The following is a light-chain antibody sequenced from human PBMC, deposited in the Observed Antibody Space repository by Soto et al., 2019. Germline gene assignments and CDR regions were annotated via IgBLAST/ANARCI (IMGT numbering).Light chain of an antibody. CDR3: QQYGSSPFT. Sequence: EIVLTQSPGILSLSPGERATLSCRASQSVSSSYLAWYQQKPGQAPRLLIYGASSRATGIPDRFSGSGSGTDLNLTISRLEPEDFAVYYCQQYGSSPFTFGPGTKVDIK. CDR1: QSVSSSY. V-gene: IGKV3-20*01. J-gene: IGKJ3*01. CDR2: GAS.